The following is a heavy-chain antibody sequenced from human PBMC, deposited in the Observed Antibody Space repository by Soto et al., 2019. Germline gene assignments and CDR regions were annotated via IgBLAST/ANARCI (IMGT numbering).Heavy chain of an antibody. CDR3: ARGFGGVSLDYFDF. Sequence: PSETQSLTCSVSHGSINSAGHFWSWLRQHPGKGLEWLGYIYYTGSTYYNPALQRRAVFSIDTSKTRFSLKLTSVTAADTAVYYCARGFGGVSLDYFDFWGQGTQVTVSS. J-gene: IGHJ4*02. CDR1: HGSINSAGHF. D-gene: IGHD3-16*01. V-gene: IGHV4-31*03. CDR2: IYYTGST.